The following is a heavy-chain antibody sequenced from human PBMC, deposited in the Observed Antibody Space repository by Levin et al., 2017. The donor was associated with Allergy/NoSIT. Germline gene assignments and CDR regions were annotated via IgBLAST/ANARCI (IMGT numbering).Heavy chain of an antibody. J-gene: IGHJ4*02. CDR1: GFSFINYA. CDR3: ARDTPDLSPGPYFEY. CDR2: MSRSGRST. V-gene: IGHV3-23*01. Sequence: GESLKISCAASGFSFINYAMSWVRQAPGTGLEWVSGMSRSGRSTWYAGSVKGRFTISRDTSMNTLYLQMSSLRAEDTALYYCARDTPDLSPGPYFEYWGQGTLVTVS.